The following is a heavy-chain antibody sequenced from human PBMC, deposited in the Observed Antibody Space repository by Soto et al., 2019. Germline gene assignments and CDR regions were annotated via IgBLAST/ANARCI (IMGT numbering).Heavy chain of an antibody. CDR2: ISGTTDNT. CDR3: ARSLRGVIIDFDS. J-gene: IGHJ4*02. D-gene: IGHD3-10*01. V-gene: IGHV3-23*01. CDR1: GFTFSSNA. Sequence: EVQLLQSGGGLVQPGGSLRLSCAASGFTFSSNAMRWVRQAPGKGLEWVSAISGTTDNTYYADSVKGRFTISRDNSKNTLYLQMNSLRAEDTALYYCARSLRGVIIDFDSWGQGTLVTVSS.